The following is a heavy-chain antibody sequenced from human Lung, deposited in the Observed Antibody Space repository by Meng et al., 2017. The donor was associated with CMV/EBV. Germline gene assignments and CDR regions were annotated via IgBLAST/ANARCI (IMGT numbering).Heavy chain of an antibody. CDR1: GFTFRNYW. Sequence: GRVVESRGYLVQPGGSPRLSCAASGFTFRNYWMHWVRQVRGEGLVWVSRISTDGSDTSYADSVKGRFTISRDNAKNTLYLQMNSLRGDDTAVYFCVRGVAESLGWEMGYWGQGALVTVSS. CDR2: ISTDGSDT. V-gene: IGHV3-74*01. D-gene: IGHD7-27*01. J-gene: IGHJ4*02. CDR3: VRGVAESLGWEMGY.